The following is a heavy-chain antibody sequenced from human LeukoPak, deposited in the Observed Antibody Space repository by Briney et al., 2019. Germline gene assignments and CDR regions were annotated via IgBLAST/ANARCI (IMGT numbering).Heavy chain of an antibody. CDR1: GFTFSSYS. CDR2: ISSSSSYI. CDR3: ARGVRGAAYFDY. V-gene: IGHV3-21*01. J-gene: IGHJ4*02. D-gene: IGHD3-10*01. Sequence: GGSLRLSCAASGFTFSSYSMNWVRQAPGKGLEWVSSISSSSSYIYYADSVKGRFTISRDNAKNSLYLQMDSLTDEDTAVYYCARGVRGAAYFDYWGQGTLVTVSS.